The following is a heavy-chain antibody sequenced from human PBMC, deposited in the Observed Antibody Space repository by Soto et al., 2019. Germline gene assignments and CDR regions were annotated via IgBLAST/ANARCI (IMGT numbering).Heavy chain of an antibody. CDR3: ARDLIVVVPVAGYYYYYGMDV. CDR1: GYTFTGYY. J-gene: IGHJ6*02. D-gene: IGHD2-2*01. Sequence: ASVKVSCKASGYTFTGYYMHWVRQAPGQGLEWMGWINPNSGGTNYARKFQGRVTMTRDTSISTAYMELSRLRSDDTAVYYCARDLIVVVPVAGYYYYYGMDVWGQGTTVTVSS. CDR2: INPNSGGT. V-gene: IGHV1-2*02.